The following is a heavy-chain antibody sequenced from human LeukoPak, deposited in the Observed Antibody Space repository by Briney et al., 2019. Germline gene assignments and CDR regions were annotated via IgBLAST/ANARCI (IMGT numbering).Heavy chain of an antibody. Sequence: GASVKVSCKTSGYTFTDYFIHWVRQAPGQGLEWMGRVNSNSAVAESEEKLQGRVTVTRDTSIRTVYMELFRLTSDDTAIYYCARDLSSTPHRELDYWGQGTLVTVSS. CDR2: VNSNSAVA. CDR1: GYTFTDYF. V-gene: IGHV1-2*06. J-gene: IGHJ4*02. D-gene: IGHD1-1*01. CDR3: ARDLSSTPHRELDY.